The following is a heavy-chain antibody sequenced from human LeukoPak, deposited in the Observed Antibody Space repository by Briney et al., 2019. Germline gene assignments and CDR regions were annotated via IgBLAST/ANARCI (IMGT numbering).Heavy chain of an antibody. CDR1: GGTFSSYA. CDR3: AREGHSSSWSPPNDAFDI. D-gene: IGHD6-13*01. CDR2: IIPIFGTA. J-gene: IGHJ3*02. Sequence: ASVKVSCKASGGTFSSYAISWVRQAPGQGLEWMGGIIPIFGTANYAQKFQGRVTITADESTSTAYMELSSLRSEDTAVYYCAREGHSSSWSPPNDAFDIWGQGTMVTVSS. V-gene: IGHV1-69*13.